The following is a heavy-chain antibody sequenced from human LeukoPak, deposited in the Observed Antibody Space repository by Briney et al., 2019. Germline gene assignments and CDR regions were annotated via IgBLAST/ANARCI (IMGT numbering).Heavy chain of an antibody. Sequence: PSETLSLTCTVSGGSISSSSYYWGWIRQPPGKGLEWIRSIYYSGSTYYNPSLKSRVTISVDTSKNQFSLKLSSVTAADTAVYYCARKGYYYYYMDVWGKGTTVTVSS. V-gene: IGHV4-39*01. CDR2: IYYSGST. CDR3: ARKGYYYYYMDV. J-gene: IGHJ6*03. CDR1: GGSISSSSYY.